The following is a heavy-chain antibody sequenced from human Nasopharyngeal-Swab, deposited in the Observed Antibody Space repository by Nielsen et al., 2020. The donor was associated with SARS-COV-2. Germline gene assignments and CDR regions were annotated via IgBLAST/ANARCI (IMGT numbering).Heavy chain of an antibody. D-gene: IGHD3-9*01. CDR3: ARDRNVLRYFDWLGWFDP. CDR2: INAGNGNT. J-gene: IGHJ5*02. V-gene: IGHV1-3*01. Sequence: ASVKVSCKASGYTFTSYAMHWVRQAPGQRLEWMGWINAGNGNTKYSQKFQGRVTITRDTSASIAYMELSSLRSEDTAVYYCARDRNVLRYFDWLGWFDPWGQGTLVTVSS. CDR1: GYTFTSYA.